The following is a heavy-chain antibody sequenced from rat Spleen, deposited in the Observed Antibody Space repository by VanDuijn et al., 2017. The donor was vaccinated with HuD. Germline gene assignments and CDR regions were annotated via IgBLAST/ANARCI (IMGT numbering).Heavy chain of an antibody. D-gene: IGHD1-7*01. Sequence: EVQLVESGGGLVQPGRSLKLSCAASGFTFSDYYMAWVRQAPTKGLEWVATISHDGSSTYYRDSVKGRFTISRDNAKSTLYLQMNSLRSEDTATYYCTRGTMGPPDYWGQGVMVTVSS. CDR2: ISHDGSST. V-gene: IGHV5-7*01. CDR1: GFTFSDYY. CDR3: TRGTMGPPDY. J-gene: IGHJ2*01.